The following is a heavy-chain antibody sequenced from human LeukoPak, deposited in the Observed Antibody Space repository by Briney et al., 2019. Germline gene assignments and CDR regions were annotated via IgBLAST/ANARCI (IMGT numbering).Heavy chain of an antibody. CDR1: GNTFTMYS. CDR2: INPSDGAT. Sequence: ASVKVSCKASGNTFTMYSIHWVRQAPGQGLEWMGMINPSDGATTYAQRFQGRVTMTRDMSTTTVYMDLRSLRSEDTAVYFCAREQGGGLSGSVGGLFASYYTYYYMDVWGRGTTVTVSS. CDR3: AREQGGGLSGSVGGLFASYYTYYYMDV. D-gene: IGHD3-16*01. V-gene: IGHV1-46*01. J-gene: IGHJ6*03.